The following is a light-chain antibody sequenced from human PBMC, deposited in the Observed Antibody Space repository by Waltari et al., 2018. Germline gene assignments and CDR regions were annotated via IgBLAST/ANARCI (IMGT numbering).Light chain of an antibody. CDR3: QTGGHGTWV. CDR2: VNSDGSH. V-gene: IGLV4-69*01. Sequence: QLVLTQSPSASASLGASVKLTCTLSSGYSSNVIAWLQQQPEKGPRYLMKVNSDGSHSKGDEIPDRFSGSTSGAEHYLTISSVQSEDEADYYCQTGGHGTWVFGGGTKLTVL. J-gene: IGLJ3*02. CDR1: SGYSSNV.